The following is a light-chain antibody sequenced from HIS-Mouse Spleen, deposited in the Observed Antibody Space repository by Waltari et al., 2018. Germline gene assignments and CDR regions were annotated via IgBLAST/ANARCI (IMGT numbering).Light chain of an antibody. J-gene: IGLJ3*02. V-gene: IGLV2-23*01. CDR3: CSYAGSSTWV. CDR2: EGS. CDR1: SIDVGSYNL. Sequence: QSALTQPASVSGSPGQSITISCTGTSIDVGSYNLVSWYQQHPGKAPKLMIYEGSKRPSGVSHRFSGSKSGNTASLTISGLQAEDEADYYCCSYAGSSTWVFGGGTKLTVL.